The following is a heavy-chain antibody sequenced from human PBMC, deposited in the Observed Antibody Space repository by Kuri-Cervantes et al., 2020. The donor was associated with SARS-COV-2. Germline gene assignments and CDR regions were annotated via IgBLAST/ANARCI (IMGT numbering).Heavy chain of an antibody. D-gene: IGHD1-26*01. CDR1: GFTFNAYS. Sequence: GGSLRLSCSASGFTFNAYSMHWVRQAPGKGLEYVSAISSNGETTYYADSVKGRFIISRDNSKNTLFLQMSGLRAEDTAVYFCVTRGGSGAFDVWGQGTMVTVSS. V-gene: IGHV3-64D*06. CDR3: VTRGGSGAFDV. J-gene: IGHJ3*01. CDR2: ISSNGETT.